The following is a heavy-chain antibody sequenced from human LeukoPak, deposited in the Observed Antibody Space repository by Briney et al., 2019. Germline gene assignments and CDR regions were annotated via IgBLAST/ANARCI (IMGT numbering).Heavy chain of an antibody. CDR2: IYGGGST. Sequence: GGSLRLSCAATGLTVSSNFMSWVRQAPGKRLEWVSVIYGGGSTYYADSVKGRFTISRDTPKNTLYLQMNSLRGEDTAVYYCASWPGGWYGEDSWGQGTLVTVSS. CDR3: ASWPGGWYGEDS. V-gene: IGHV3-53*01. D-gene: IGHD6-19*01. CDR1: GLTVSSNF. J-gene: IGHJ4*02.